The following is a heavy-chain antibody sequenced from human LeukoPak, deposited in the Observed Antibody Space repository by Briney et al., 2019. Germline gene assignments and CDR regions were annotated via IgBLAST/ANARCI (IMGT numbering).Heavy chain of an antibody. CDR2: INDSGST. V-gene: IGHV4-39*01. J-gene: IGHJ4*02. CDR1: GGSISARNYY. CDR3: ASQLNLWFGESNDA. D-gene: IGHD3-10*01. Sequence: PSETLSLTCTVSGGSISARNYYWGWIRQPPGKGLEWIGSINDSGSTYYNPSLKSRVTMFVDTSKNQFSLKLNSVTAADTAVYYCASQLNLWFGESNDAWGQGTLVTVSS.